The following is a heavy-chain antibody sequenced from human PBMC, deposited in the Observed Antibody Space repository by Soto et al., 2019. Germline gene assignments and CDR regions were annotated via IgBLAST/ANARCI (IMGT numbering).Heavy chain of an antibody. CDR1: CLTGSSSY. D-gene: IGHD5-18*01. V-gene: IGHV3-53*01. J-gene: IGHJ4*02. CDR3: ARARGQEYSSAIFFDI. CDR2: IYSAGST. Sequence: GWALSLSCAASCLTGSSSYMSWVRQAPGKGLQGASVIYSAGSTYHANSVKGRFTISRDISTNMVYLQMSSLTDEDTAVYYCARARGQEYSSAIFFDIWGQGALVTVSP.